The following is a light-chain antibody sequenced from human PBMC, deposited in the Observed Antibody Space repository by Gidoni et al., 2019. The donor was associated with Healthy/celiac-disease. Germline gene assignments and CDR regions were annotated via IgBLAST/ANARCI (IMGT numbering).Light chain of an antibody. V-gene: IGKV1-5*03. CDR1: ELISNW. CDR3: QQYGTFWT. J-gene: IGKJ1*01. Sequence: DIQMTQSPSTLSASVGDRVTITCRASELISNWLAWYQQKPGKSPKLLIYKASRLERGVPSRFSGSGSGTEFTRTISSLKPDDFATYFCQQYGTFWTFGQGTKVEV. CDR2: KAS.